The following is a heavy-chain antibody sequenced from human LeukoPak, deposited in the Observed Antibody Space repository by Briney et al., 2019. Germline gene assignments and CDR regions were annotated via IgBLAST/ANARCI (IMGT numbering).Heavy chain of an antibody. CDR3: ARSNSWGYYYYMDV. D-gene: IGHD6-13*01. CDR2: IYHSGST. CDR1: GYSISSGYY. J-gene: IGHJ6*03. Sequence: SSETLSLTCTVSGYSISSGYYWGWIRQPPGKGLEWIGSIYHSGSTYYNPSLKSRVTISVDTSKNQFSLKLSSVTAADTAVYYCARSNSWGYYYYMDVWGKGTTVTVSS. V-gene: IGHV4-38-2*02.